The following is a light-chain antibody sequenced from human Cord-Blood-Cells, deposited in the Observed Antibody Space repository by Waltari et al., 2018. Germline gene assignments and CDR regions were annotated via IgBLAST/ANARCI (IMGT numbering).Light chain of an antibody. Sequence: QSALTQPASVSGSPGQSITISCTGTSSDVGGYNYVSWYQQHPGKAPKLMIYEVRKRPSGVSNRFSGAKSGNTAALTISGLQAEDEADYYCSSYTSSSTVVFGGGTKLTVL. CDR3: SSYTSSSTVV. J-gene: IGLJ2*01. V-gene: IGLV2-14*01. CDR1: SSDVGGYNY. CDR2: EVR.